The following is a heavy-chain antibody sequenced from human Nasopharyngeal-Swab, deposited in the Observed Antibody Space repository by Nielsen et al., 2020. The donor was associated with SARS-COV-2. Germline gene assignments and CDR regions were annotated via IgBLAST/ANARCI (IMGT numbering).Heavy chain of an antibody. CDR2: IYYSGST. D-gene: IGHD6-13*01. V-gene: IGHV4-31*03. CDR1: GGSISSGGYY. Sequence: SETLSLTCTVSGGSISSGGYYWSWIRQQPGKGLEWIGYIYYSGSTYYNPSLKSRVTISVDTSKNQFSLKLSSVTAADTAVYYCARALGSSSWFNWFDPWGQGTLVTVSS. CDR3: ARALGSSSWFNWFDP. J-gene: IGHJ5*02.